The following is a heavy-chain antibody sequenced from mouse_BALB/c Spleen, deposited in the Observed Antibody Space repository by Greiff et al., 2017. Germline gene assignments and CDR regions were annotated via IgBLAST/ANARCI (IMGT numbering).Heavy chain of an antibody. Sequence: EVKVEESGGGLVQPGGSMKLSCVASGFTFSSYWMSWVRQSPEKGLEWVAEIRLKSDNYATHYEESVKGKFTISRDDSKSRLYLQMNSLRAEDTGIYYCTGLRFAYWGQGTLVTVSA. D-gene: IGHD2-4*01. V-gene: IGHV6-6*02. CDR1: GFTFSSYW. J-gene: IGHJ3*01. CDR2: IRLKSDNYAT. CDR3: TGLRFAY.